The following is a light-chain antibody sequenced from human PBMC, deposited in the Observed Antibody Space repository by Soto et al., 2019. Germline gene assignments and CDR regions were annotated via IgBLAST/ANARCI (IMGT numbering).Light chain of an antibody. CDR2: EVS. Sequence: VAMTLSPLSLPVPHGQPASISCRSSQSLVDNDGNTYLTWFQQRPGQSPRRLIYEVSNRDSGVPARFSGSGSDTDFALKISRVEAEDVGVYYCTQGTHWPITFGQGTRLEIK. CDR3: TQGTHWPIT. J-gene: IGKJ5*01. V-gene: IGKV2-30*01. CDR1: QSLVDNDGNTY.